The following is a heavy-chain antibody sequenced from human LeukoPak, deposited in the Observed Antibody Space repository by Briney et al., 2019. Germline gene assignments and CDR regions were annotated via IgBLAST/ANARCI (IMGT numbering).Heavy chain of an antibody. CDR3: ATGGITIFGVVTYPND. V-gene: IGHV3-7*03. Sequence: PGGSLRLPCAASGFTFSSYWMSWVRQAPGKGLEWVANIKKDGSEKYYVDSVKGRFTISRDNAKTSLYLQMNSLRAEDTALYYCATGGITIFGVVTYPNDWGQGTLVTVSS. D-gene: IGHD3-3*01. J-gene: IGHJ4*02. CDR2: IKKDGSEK. CDR1: GFTFSSYW.